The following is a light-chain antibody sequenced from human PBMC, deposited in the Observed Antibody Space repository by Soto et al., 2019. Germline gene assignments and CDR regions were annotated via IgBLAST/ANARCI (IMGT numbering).Light chain of an antibody. V-gene: IGKV3-11*01. Sequence: EIVLTQSPATLSLSPGERATLSCRASQSVSSYLAWYQQKPGQAPRLLIYDASNRATGIPARFSGSGSGTAFTLTISSLEADDFAVYDCQQRGNWWTFGQGTKVEIK. CDR2: DAS. CDR1: QSVSSY. CDR3: QQRGNWWT. J-gene: IGKJ1*01.